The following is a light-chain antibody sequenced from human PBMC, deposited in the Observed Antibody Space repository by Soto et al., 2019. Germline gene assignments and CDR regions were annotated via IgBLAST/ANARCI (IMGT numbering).Light chain of an antibody. CDR2: EGS. J-gene: IGLJ2*01. CDR3: CSYASSRSLV. Sequence: QSALTQPASVSGSPGQSITISCTGTSSDVGSYNLVSWYQQHPGKAPKLMIYEGSKRPSGVSNRFSGSKSGNTASLTISGLQAEDEADYYCCSYASSRSLVFGGGTKLTV. V-gene: IGLV2-23*01. CDR1: SSDVGSYNL.